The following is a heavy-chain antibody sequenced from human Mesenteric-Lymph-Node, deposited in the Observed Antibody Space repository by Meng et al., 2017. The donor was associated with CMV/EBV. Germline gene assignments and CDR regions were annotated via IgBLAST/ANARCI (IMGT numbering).Heavy chain of an antibody. V-gene: IGHV4-34*01. CDR2: INHSGST. D-gene: IGHD3-9*01. J-gene: IGHJ4*02. CDR1: GGSFSGYY. CDR3: ARGSSYDILTGYFDY. Sequence: QVQLPQWGHRLLKPSETLSATWPVYGGSFSGYYWTWIRQSPEKGLEWIGEINHSGSTTYNPSFTSRIIISVDTSTNQISLNMSSVTAADTAVYYCARGSSYDILTGYFDYWGQGALVTVSS.